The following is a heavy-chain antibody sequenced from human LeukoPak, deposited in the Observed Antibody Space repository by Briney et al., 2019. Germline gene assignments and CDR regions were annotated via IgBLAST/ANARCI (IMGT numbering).Heavy chain of an antibody. J-gene: IGHJ6*02. Sequence: GGSLRLSCAASGFTFSSYGMHWVRQAPGKGLEWVAVISYDGSNKYYADSVKGRFTISRDNSKNTLYLQMNSLRAEDTAVYYCAKSQRLYCGGDCYSGFYYYYGMDVWGQGTTVTVSS. D-gene: IGHD2-21*02. CDR2: ISYDGSNK. CDR1: GFTFSSYG. CDR3: AKSQRLYCGGDCYSGFYYYYGMDV. V-gene: IGHV3-30*18.